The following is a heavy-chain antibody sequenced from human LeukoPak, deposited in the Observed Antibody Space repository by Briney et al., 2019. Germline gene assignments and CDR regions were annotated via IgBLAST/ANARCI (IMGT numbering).Heavy chain of an antibody. J-gene: IGHJ6*02. V-gene: IGHV3-33*01. Sequence: GRSLRLSCAASGFTFSSYGMHWVRQAPGKGLEWVAVIWYDGSNKYYAESVKGRFTISRDNSKNTLYLQMNSLRAEDTAVYYCAREDGDYYYYGMDVWGQGTTVTVSS. CDR1: GFTFSSYG. CDR2: IWYDGSNK. CDR3: AREDGDYYYYGMDV. D-gene: IGHD4-17*01.